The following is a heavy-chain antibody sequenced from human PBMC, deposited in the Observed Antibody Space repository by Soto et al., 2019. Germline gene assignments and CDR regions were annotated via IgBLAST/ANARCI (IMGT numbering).Heavy chain of an antibody. J-gene: IGHJ4*02. CDR1: GFTVSSNY. CDR2: IYSAGST. Sequence: VSLRLSCAASGFTVSSNYMSWVRQAPGKGLEWVSVIYSAGSTYYADSVKGRFTISRDNSKNTLYLQMNSLRAEDTAVYYCARDVIGPHPFDYWGQGTLVTVSS. V-gene: IGHV3-53*01. CDR3: ARDVIGPHPFDY.